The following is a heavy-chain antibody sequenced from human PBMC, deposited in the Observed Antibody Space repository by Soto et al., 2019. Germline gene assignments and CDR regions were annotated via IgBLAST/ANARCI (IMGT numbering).Heavy chain of an antibody. CDR3: AKGELINPQLFEF. CDR2: VSYDGSNK. Sequence: QVQLVESGGGVVKPGRSLRLSCVASGFTLSHYDMNWVRQAPGKGLEWVAVVSYDGSNKYYGDSVRGRFTISRDNSKNTLYLQMNSRRAEDTAVYYCAKGELINPQLFEFWGQGALVIVSS. CDR1: GFTLSHYD. D-gene: IGHD1-26*01. V-gene: IGHV3-30*18. J-gene: IGHJ4*02.